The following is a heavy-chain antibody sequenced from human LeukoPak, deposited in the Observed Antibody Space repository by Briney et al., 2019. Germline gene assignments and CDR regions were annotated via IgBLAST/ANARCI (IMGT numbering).Heavy chain of an antibody. Sequence: SETLSLTCTVSGDSVSSGSYYWGWIRQPPGEGLEWIGTIYYSGDTYYNPSLESRVTISVDTSKNQFSLKLSSVTAADTAVYYCARQPGIAAAEVDYWGQGTLVTVSS. CDR3: ARQPGIAAAEVDY. D-gene: IGHD6-13*01. V-gene: IGHV4-39*01. CDR2: IYYSGDT. CDR1: GDSVSSGSYY. J-gene: IGHJ4*02.